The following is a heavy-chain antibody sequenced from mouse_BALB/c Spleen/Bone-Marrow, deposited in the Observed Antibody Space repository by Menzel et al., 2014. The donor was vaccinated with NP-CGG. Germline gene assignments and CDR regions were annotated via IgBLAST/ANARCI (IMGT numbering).Heavy chain of an antibody. CDR3: ARRGYGYDERGFYYAMDY. D-gene: IGHD2-2*01. J-gene: IGHJ4*01. CDR1: GWALRSYE. CDR2: ISSGGRST. V-gene: IGHV5-12-1*01. Sequence: EVHLVESGGGLVKPGGSLKLSCAASGWALRSYEVSWVRKTQEKRLEGGAYISSGGRSTYYPDTVKGRFTVSRDNAKNPLSLQMIILNSYYTAMYYCARRGYGYDERGFYYAMDYWGQGTSVTVSS.